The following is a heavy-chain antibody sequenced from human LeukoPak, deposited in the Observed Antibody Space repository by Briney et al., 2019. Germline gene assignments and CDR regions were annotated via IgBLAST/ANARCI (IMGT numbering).Heavy chain of an antibody. CDR2: INHSGST. V-gene: IGHV4-34*01. CDR3: ATIAVAGGNYYYYGMDV. D-gene: IGHD6-19*01. J-gene: IGHJ6*02. Sequence: PSETLSLTCAVYGGSFSGYYWSWIRQPPGKGLEWIGEINHSGSTNYNPSLKSRVTISVDTSKNQFSLKLSSVTAADTAVYYCATIAVAGGNYYYYGMDVWGQGTTVTVSS. CDR1: GGSFSGYY.